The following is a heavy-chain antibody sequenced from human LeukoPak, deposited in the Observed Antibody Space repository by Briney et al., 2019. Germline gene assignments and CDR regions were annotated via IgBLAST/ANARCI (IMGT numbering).Heavy chain of an antibody. CDR2: IRSKAYGGTT. J-gene: IGHJ6*03. CDR1: GFTFGDYA. V-gene: IGHV3-49*04. D-gene: IGHD2-2*01. CDR3: TREVSDIVVVPAAMVYYYYYYYMDV. Sequence: PGESLRLSCTASGFTFGDYAMSWVRQAPGKGLEWVGFIRSKAYGGTTEYAASVKGRFTISRDDSKSIAYLQMNSLKTEDTAVYYCTREVSDIVVVPAAMVYYYYYYYMDVWGKGTTVTVSS.